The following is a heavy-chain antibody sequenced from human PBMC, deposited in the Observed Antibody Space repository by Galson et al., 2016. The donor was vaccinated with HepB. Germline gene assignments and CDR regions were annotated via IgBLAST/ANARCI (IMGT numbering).Heavy chain of an antibody. CDR3: ARNLRDYYHSSGYFDAFDI. D-gene: IGHD3-22*01. V-gene: IGHV1-69*06. CDR1: GGTFSGYA. Sequence: SVKVSCKASGGTFSGYAISWVRQAPGQGLEWMGGIIPIFPTANYTQKFRGRVTITADKSTSTAYLELSSLRSEDTAMYYCARNLRDYYHSSGYFDAFDIWGQGTTVTVS. J-gene: IGHJ3*02. CDR2: IIPIFPTA.